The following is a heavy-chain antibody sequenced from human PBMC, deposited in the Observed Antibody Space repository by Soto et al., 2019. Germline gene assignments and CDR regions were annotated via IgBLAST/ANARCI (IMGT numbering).Heavy chain of an antibody. D-gene: IGHD2-15*01. V-gene: IGHV3-30*18. CDR2: ISYDGSRK. CDR3: AKDMHPGRDTYHSGADY. Sequence: QVQLVESGGGVVQPGTSLTLSCSASGFIFSNYGMHWVRQAPGKGLEWVAIISYDGSRKHYVDSVKGRFTISRDNSKNSLDLQMNSLTAEDTAVYYCAKDMHPGRDTYHSGADYWGQGTLVDVPS. CDR1: GFIFSNYG. J-gene: IGHJ4*02.